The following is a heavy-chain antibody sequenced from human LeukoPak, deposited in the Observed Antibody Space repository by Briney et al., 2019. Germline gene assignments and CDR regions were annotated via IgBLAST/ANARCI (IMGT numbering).Heavy chain of an antibody. Sequence: GGSLRLSCAASGFPFSDYGMYWVRQAPGKGLEWLAVISHDGSNKHYAGSVKGRITISRDNSMNTLYLQMNSLTAEDTAVYYCAKVRWGSDNALDSWGQGTLVTGSS. V-gene: IGHV3-30*18. D-gene: IGHD3-16*01. CDR1: GFPFSDYG. J-gene: IGHJ4*02. CDR2: ISHDGSNK. CDR3: AKVRWGSDNALDS.